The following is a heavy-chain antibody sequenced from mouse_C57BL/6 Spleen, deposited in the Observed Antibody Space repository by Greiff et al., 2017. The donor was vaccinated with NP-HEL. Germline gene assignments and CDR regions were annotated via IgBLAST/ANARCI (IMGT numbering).Heavy chain of an antibody. CDR2: IHPSDSDT. D-gene: IGHD2-4*01. Sequence: QVQLKQPGAELVKPGASVKVSCKASGYTFTSYWMHWVKQRPGQGLEWIGRIHPSDSDTNYNQKFKGKATLTVDKSSSTAYMQLSSLTSEDSAVYYCAIGAYDYGFAYWGQGTLVTVSA. J-gene: IGHJ3*01. CDR1: GYTFTSYW. CDR3: AIGAYDYGFAY. V-gene: IGHV1-74*01.